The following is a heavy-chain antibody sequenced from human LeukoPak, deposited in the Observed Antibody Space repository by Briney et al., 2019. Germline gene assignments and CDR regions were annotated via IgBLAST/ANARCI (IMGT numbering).Heavy chain of an antibody. CDR1: GFTFSNYA. D-gene: IGHD3-9*01. CDR3: AKWGDYDVLTGYYVSDY. V-gene: IGHV3-23*01. Sequence: GGSLRLSCAASGFTFSNYAMSWVRQAPGKGLEWVSAITGSGGNTYYADSVEGRFTISRDNSKNTVFLQMNSLRAEDTAVYYCAKWGDYDVLTGYYVSDYWGQGTLVTVSS. CDR2: ITGSGGNT. J-gene: IGHJ4*02.